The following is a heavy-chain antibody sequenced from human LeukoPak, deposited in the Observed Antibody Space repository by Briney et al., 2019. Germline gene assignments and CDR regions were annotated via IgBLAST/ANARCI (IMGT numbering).Heavy chain of an antibody. V-gene: IGHV1-2*02. CDR3: ARDGGYYYGSGRPIPYYYYYYMDV. Sequence: VASVKVSCKASGYTFTGYYMHWVRQAPGQGLEWMGWINPNSGGTNYAQKFQGRVTVTRDTSISTAYMELSRLRSDDTAVYYCARDGGYYYGSGRPIPYYYYYYMDVWGKGTTVTISS. D-gene: IGHD3-10*01. J-gene: IGHJ6*03. CDR2: INPNSGGT. CDR1: GYTFTGYY.